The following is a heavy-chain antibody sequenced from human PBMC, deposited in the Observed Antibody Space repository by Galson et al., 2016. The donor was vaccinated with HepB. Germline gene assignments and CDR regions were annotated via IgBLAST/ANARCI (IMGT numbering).Heavy chain of an antibody. Sequence: SLRLSCATSGLTVSSDYMTWVRQAPGKGLEWVSLIYIGGNAYYGDSVKGRFTISRDNSKNTVYLQMNSLKAEDTAVYYCATVGGSTYGLRTDAFDIWGQGTMVTVSS. V-gene: IGHV3-53*01. CDR3: ATVGGSTYGLRTDAFDI. D-gene: IGHD1-26*01. CDR2: IYIGGNA. J-gene: IGHJ3*02. CDR1: GLTVSSDY.